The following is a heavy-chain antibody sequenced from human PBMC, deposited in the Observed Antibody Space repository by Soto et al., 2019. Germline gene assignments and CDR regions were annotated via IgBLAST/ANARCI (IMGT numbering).Heavy chain of an antibody. Sequence: GGSLILSCAASGFTFSSYAMHWVRQAPGKGLEWVAVISYDGSNKYYADSVKGRFTISRDNSKNTLYLQMNSLRAEDTAVYYCAREIPEGMVAATNYYYYGMDVWGQGTTVTVSS. CDR1: GFTFSSYA. J-gene: IGHJ6*02. CDR2: ISYDGSNK. CDR3: AREIPEGMVAATNYYYYGMDV. D-gene: IGHD2-15*01. V-gene: IGHV3-30*04.